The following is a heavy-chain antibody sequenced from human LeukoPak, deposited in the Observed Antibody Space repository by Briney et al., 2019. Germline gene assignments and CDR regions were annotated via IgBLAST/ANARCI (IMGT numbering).Heavy chain of an antibody. J-gene: IGHJ4*02. V-gene: IGHV4-31*03. CDR1: GVSISSGGYY. CDR3: ARGTDGYRADY. CDR2: IYYSGTT. Sequence: SQTLSLTCTVSGVSISSGGYYWSWIRQHPGKGLEWIGYIYYSGTTYYNPSLKSRGTISADTSKTQFSLRLSSVTAADTAVYYCARGTDGYRADYWGQRTLVTVSS. D-gene: IGHD5-24*01.